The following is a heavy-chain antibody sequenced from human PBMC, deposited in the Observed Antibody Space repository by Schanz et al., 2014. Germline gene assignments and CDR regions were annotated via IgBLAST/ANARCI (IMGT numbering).Heavy chain of an antibody. CDR1: EFTFSTDA. D-gene: IGHD3-10*01. Sequence: EVQLVESGGGVVQPGRSLRLSCAASEFTFSTDAMCWVRQAPGKGLEWVSAISGGCGTTYYSDSVKGRFTISRDNSKSALYLQMNSLRAEDTAVYYCAKDGPGGSGSYSADGGMDVWGQGTTVTVSS. CDR3: AKDGPGGSGSYSADGGMDV. CDR2: ISGGCGTT. V-gene: IGHV3-23*04. J-gene: IGHJ6*02.